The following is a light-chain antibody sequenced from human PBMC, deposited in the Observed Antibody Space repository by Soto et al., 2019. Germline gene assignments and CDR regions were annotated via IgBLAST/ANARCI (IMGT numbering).Light chain of an antibody. CDR2: DVS. J-gene: IGLJ3*02. CDR1: SIAIGGYNH. Sequence: QSALTQPASVSGAPGQSIPIACPGTSIAIGGYNHVSWYQVHPGKAPRLVIYDVSIRPPAVSDRFSGSTSGNTASLTISGLQAEDEAVYYCSSYTATRTVVFGGGTKLTVL. V-gene: IGLV2-14*03. CDR3: SSYTATRTVV.